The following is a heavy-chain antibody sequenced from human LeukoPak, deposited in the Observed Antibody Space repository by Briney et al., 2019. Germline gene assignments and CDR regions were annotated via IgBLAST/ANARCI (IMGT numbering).Heavy chain of an antibody. J-gene: IGHJ4*02. CDR1: GFTFGNYA. D-gene: IGHD6-13*01. V-gene: IGHV3-23*01. CDR3: AKYRGAGIAAAGNY. CDR2: ISASGDNT. Sequence: GGSLRLSCAAAGFTFGNYAKSWVRQAPGKGLEWVSVISASGDNTYYAESVKGRFTISRDNSNNTLFLQMNSLTAEDTAVYYCAKYRGAGIAAAGNYWGRGTLVPVSS.